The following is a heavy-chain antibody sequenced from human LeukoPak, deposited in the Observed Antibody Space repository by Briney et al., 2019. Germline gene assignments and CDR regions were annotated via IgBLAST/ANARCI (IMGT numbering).Heavy chain of an antibody. CDR2: INHSGST. Sequence: SETLSLTCAVYGGSFSAYYWNWIRQPPGKGLEWIGEINHSGSTNYNPSLKSRVTIPVDTSKNQFSLKLSSVTAADTAVYYCARVSQLRILYHYYYMDVWGNGTTVTVSS. V-gene: IGHV4-34*01. CDR1: GGSFSAYY. CDR3: ARVSQLRILYHYYYMDV. D-gene: IGHD2-15*01. J-gene: IGHJ6*03.